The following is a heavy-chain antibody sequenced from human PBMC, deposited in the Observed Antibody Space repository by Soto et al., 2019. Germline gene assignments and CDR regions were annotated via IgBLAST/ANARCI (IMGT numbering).Heavy chain of an antibody. CDR3: SGAESPDTAYVSLF. V-gene: IGHV3-49*04. CDR1: RFTFGGFA. D-gene: IGHD1-26*01. Sequence: GRPMRAPSVASRFTFGGFAMHRVRQAPGKGLEWVRLIRNQSYQETTEYAAAVKGRFTISRDTSNGIAYLQMNSLNIEDSAVYYCSGAESPDTAYVSLFGGQRSPVTVYS. J-gene: IGHJ4*02. CDR2: IRNQSYQETT.